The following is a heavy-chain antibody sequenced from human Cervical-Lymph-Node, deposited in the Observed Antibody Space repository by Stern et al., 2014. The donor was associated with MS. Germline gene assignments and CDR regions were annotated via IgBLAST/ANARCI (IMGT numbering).Heavy chain of an antibody. CDR2: MFHRGSA. Sequence: QVQLVESGPGLVKPSETLSLTCTVSGGSMNTYYWSWIRQPPGKGLEWIGYMFHRGSANYNPSLKSRVTISVDTSKSQFSLPESSVTAADTAVYYCARRRNSFAFRDAFDIWGQGTMVTVPS. CDR1: GGSMNTYY. J-gene: IGHJ3*02. D-gene: IGHD3-16*01. V-gene: IGHV4-59*08. CDR3: ARRRNSFAFRDAFDI.